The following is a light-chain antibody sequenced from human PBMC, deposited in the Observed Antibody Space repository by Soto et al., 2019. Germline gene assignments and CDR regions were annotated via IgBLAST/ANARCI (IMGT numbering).Light chain of an antibody. CDR3: QQYNSYSWT. J-gene: IGKJ1*01. V-gene: IGKV1-5*03. Sequence: DIQMTQSPSTLSGSVGARVTITCRARTTISSWLAWYPQHPGKAAQLLIYKASPLKSGVPSMFSGGCAGTDFTLTISILHPDDFATYYCQQYNSYSWTFGQGTKVDI. CDR1: TTISSW. CDR2: KAS.